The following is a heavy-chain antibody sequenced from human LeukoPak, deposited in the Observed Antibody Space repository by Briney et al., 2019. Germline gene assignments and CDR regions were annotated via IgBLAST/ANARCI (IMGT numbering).Heavy chain of an antibody. CDR3: AKSDYHDSSGYYL. V-gene: IGHV3-23*01. CDR2: ISGSGGST. CDR1: GLTFSSYA. D-gene: IGHD3-22*01. Sequence: GGSLRLSCAASGLTFSSYAMSWVRQAPGKGLEWVSAISGSGGSTYYADSVKGRFTISRDNSKNTLYLQMNSLRAEDTAVYYCAKSDYHDSSGYYLWGQGTLVTVSS. J-gene: IGHJ4*02.